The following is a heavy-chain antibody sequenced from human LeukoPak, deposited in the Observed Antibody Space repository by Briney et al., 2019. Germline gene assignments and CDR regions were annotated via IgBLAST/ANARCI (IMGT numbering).Heavy chain of an antibody. Sequence: PSETLSLTCTVSGGSISSYYWSWIRQPPGKGLEWIGYIYYSGGTNYNPSLKSRVTISVDTSKNQFSLKLSSVTAADTAVYYCARHLDSSSWLFDYWGQGTLVTVSS. CDR2: IYYSGGT. J-gene: IGHJ4*02. CDR1: GGSISSYY. V-gene: IGHV4-59*08. D-gene: IGHD6-13*01. CDR3: ARHLDSSSWLFDY.